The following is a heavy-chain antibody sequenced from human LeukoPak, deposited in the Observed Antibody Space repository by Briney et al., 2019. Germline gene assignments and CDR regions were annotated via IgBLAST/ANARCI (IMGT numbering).Heavy chain of an antibody. J-gene: IGHJ5*02. D-gene: IGHD3-10*01. V-gene: IGHV3-33*01. CDR2: IWYDGSNK. CDR3: ARAAKVRGVIITIRLFGNWFDP. Sequence: GGSQRLSCAASGFTFSSYGMHWVRQAPGKGLEWVAVIWYDGSNKYYADSVKGRFTISRDNSKNTLYLQMNSLRAEDTAVYYCARAAKVRGVIITIRLFGNWFDPWGQGTLVTVSS. CDR1: GFTFSSYG.